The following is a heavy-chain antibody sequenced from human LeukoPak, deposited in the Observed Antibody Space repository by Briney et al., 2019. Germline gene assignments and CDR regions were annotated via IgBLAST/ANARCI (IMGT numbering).Heavy chain of an antibody. D-gene: IGHD6-13*01. V-gene: IGHV1-8*01. J-gene: IGHJ5*02. CDR3: ARGGSYSRGRLKRNWFDP. Sequence: ASVNVSCKASGYTFTSYDINWVRPATGQGLEWMGWMNPNSGNTGYAQKFQGRVTMTRNTSISTAYMELSSLRSEDTAVYYCARGGSYSRGRLKRNWFDPWGQGTLVTVSS. CDR1: GYTFTSYD. CDR2: MNPNSGNT.